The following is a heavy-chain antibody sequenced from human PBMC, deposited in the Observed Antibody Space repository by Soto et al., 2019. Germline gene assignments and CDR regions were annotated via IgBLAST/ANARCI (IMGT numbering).Heavy chain of an antibody. CDR2: MNPNSGNT. J-gene: IGHJ3*01. D-gene: IGHD2-2*01. Sequence: QVQLVQSGAEVRRPGTSVMVSCKTSGYTFTDYDINWVRQATGQGLEWMGWMNPNSGNTGYAQKFQGRVSMTRNTATSTAYMELSSLRSDXXXIYYCARDSSTTNPVWGQGTMVTVSS. CDR3: ARDSSTTNPV. V-gene: IGHV1-8*01. CDR1: GYTFTDYD.